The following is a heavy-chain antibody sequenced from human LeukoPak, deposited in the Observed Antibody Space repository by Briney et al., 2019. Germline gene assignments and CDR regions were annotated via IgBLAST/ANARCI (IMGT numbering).Heavy chain of an antibody. Sequence: SETLCLTCTASGGTFSSYYWSWIRQPPGKGLEWVGYIYYSGSTNYNPSLKSRVTISVDTSKNQFSLKLSSVTAADTAVYYCARDRNGYSYGLNYYGMDVWGQGTTVTVSS. V-gene: IGHV4-59*01. CDR1: GGTFSSYY. J-gene: IGHJ6*02. CDR2: IYYSGST. D-gene: IGHD5-18*01. CDR3: ARDRNGYSYGLNYYGMDV.